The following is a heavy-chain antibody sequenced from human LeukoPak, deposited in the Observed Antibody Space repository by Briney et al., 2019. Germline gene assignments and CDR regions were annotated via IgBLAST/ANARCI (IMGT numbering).Heavy chain of an antibody. CDR1: GFTFSSYE. D-gene: IGHD5-18*01. Sequence: GGSLRLSCAASGFTFSSYEMNWVRQAPGKGLEYVSAISSNGGSTYYANSVKGRFTISRDNSKNTLYLQMGSLRAEDMAVYYCARDGGRGYSYGPNYYYYYYMDVWGKGTTVTISS. CDR3: ARDGGRGYSYGPNYYYYYYMDV. V-gene: IGHV3-64*01. J-gene: IGHJ6*03. CDR2: ISSNGGST.